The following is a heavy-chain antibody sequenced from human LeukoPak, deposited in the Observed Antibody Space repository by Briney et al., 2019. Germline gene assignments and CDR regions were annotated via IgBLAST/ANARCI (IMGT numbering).Heavy chain of an antibody. CDR3: ARTSPGAPFDY. V-gene: IGHV1-2*02. CDR1: GYTFTGYF. Sequence: ASVKVSCKASGYTFTGYFIHWVRQSPGQGLEYMGCINPNTGATGYAQKFQGRVTMTRDTSISTTYLEMSGLTSDDTAVYYCARTSPGAPFDYWGQGTLVTVSS. D-gene: IGHD4/OR15-4a*01. CDR2: INPNTGAT. J-gene: IGHJ4*02.